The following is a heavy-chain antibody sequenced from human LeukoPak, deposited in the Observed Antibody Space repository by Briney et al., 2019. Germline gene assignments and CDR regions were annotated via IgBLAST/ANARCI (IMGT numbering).Heavy chain of an antibody. CDR1: GGTFSSYA. D-gene: IGHD3-22*01. CDR2: INPNSGGT. CDR3: ARVGRGHYYDSSGYSDGDLN. J-gene: IGHJ4*02. V-gene: IGHV1-2*06. Sequence: GASVKVSCKASGGTFSSYAISWVRQAPGQGHEWMGRINPNSGGTNYAQKFQGRVTMTRDTSISTAYMELSRLRSDDTAVYYCARVGRGHYYDSSGYSDGDLNWGQGTLVTVSS.